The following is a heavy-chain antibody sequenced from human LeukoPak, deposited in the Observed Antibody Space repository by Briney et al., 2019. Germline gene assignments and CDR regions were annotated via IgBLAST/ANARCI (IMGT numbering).Heavy chain of an antibody. D-gene: IGHD5-12*01. J-gene: IGHJ4*02. CDR3: ARLEGITATMGD. V-gene: IGHV1-46*01. CDR1: GYTFTTYY. CDR2: IKPEVGTT. Sequence: ASVKVSCKTSGYTFTTYYIHWVRQAPGQGLDWMGVIKPEVGTTIYAQKFQGRVTLTRDTSTGTVYMDLTSLRSEDTAVYYCARLEGITATMGDWGQGTLVTVSS.